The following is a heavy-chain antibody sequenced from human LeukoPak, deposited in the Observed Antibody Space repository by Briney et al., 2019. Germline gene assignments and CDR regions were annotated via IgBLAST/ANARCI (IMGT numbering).Heavy chain of an antibody. CDR1: GGTISSSSYY. V-gene: IGHV4-39*01. Sequence: SETLSLTCTVSGGTISSSSYYWGWIRQPPGKGLEWIGSIYYSGDTYYNPSLKSRRVTISVDTSKNQFSLRLSSVTAADTAVYYCARHQWHYYYYMGVWGKGSTVTVSS. J-gene: IGHJ6*03. CDR2: IYYSGDT. CDR3: ARHQWHYYYYMGV. D-gene: IGHD6-19*01.